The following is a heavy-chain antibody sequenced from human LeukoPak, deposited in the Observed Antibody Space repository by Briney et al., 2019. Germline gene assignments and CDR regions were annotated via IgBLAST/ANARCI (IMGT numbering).Heavy chain of an antibody. CDR2: IYTSGST. Sequence: SESLSLTCTVSGGSISSYYWSWIRQPAGKGLDWIGRIYTSGSTNYNPSLKSRVTMSVDTSKNQFSLKLSSVTAADTAVYYCARVPPYYYYYYMDVWGKGTTVTVSS. CDR1: GGSISSYY. CDR3: ARVPPYYYYYYMDV. J-gene: IGHJ6*03. V-gene: IGHV4-4*07.